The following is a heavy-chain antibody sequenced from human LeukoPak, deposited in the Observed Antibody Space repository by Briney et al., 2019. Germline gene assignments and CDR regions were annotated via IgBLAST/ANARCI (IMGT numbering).Heavy chain of an antibody. CDR3: AKDASGIVGATTFDY. CDR1: GFTFSSYA. D-gene: IGHD1-26*01. CDR2: ISGSGGST. J-gene: IGHJ4*02. Sequence: GGSLRLSCAASGFTFSSYAMSWVRKAPRKGLEWVSAISGSGGSTYYADSEKGRFTISRDNSKNTLYLQMNSLRAEDTAVYYCAKDASGIVGATTFDYWGQGTLVTVSS. V-gene: IGHV3-23*01.